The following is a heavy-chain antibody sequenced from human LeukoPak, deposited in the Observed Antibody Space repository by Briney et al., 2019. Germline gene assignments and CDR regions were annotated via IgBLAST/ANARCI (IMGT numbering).Heavy chain of an antibody. D-gene: IGHD3-22*01. V-gene: IGHV4-39*07. J-gene: IGHJ6*03. CDR3: ARDRFDDSSGYYYHYYYYMDV. CDR2: IYYSGST. Sequence: PSETLSLTCTVSGGSISSSNCYWGWIRQPPGKGLEWVGRIYYSGSTYYNPSLKSRVTISVDTSKNQFSLKLSSVTAADTAVYYCARDRFDDSSGYYYHYYYYMDVWGKGTTVTVSS. CDR1: GGSISSSNCY.